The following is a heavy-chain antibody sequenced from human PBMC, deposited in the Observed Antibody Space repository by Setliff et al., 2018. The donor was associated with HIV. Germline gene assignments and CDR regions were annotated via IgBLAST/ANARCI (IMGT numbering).Heavy chain of an antibody. J-gene: IGHJ6*02. CDR1: GYTFTGHY. V-gene: IGHV1-2*02. CDR3: ARNFGLSPSGKYYYYYGMDI. Sequence: ASVKVSCKASGYTFTGHYLHWVRQAPGQGLEWLGWVNPNSGDAIYAQNFPGRVTMTRDTAINAAYMELRGLRSDETAVYYCARNFGLSPSGKYYYYYGMDIWGQGTTVTV. CDR2: VNPNSGDA. D-gene: IGHD3-10*01.